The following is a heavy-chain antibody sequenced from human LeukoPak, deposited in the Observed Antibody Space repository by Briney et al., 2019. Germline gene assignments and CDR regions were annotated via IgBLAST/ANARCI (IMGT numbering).Heavy chain of an antibody. V-gene: IGHV3-43*01. CDR2: ISWDGGST. D-gene: IGHD3-22*01. Sequence: GGSLRLSCAASGFTFDDYTMHWVRQAPGKGLEWVSLISWDGGSTYYVDSVKGRFTISRDNSKNSLYLQMNSLRTEDTALYYCAKGSPNYYDSRGYYGPIAYWGQGTLVIVSS. CDR1: GFTFDDYT. J-gene: IGHJ4*02. CDR3: AKGSPNYYDSRGYYGPIAY.